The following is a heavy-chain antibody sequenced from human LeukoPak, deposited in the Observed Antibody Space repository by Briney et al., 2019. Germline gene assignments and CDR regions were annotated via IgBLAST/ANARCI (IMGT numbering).Heavy chain of an antibody. J-gene: IGHJ6*03. V-gene: IGHV3-20*04. CDR3: ARSGYDILTGPNYYMDV. CDR2: INWNGGST. CDR1: GFTFDDYG. D-gene: IGHD3-9*01. Sequence: GGSLRLSCAASGFTFDDYGMSWVRQAPGKGLEWVSGINWNGGSTGYADSVKGRFTISRDNAKNSLYLQMNSLRAGDTAVYYCARSGYDILTGPNYYMDVWGKGTTVTISS.